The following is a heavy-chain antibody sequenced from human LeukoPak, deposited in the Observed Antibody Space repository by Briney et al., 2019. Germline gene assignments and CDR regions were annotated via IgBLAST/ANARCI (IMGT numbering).Heavy chain of an antibody. Sequence: ASVKVSCKASGYTFTSYGISWVRQAPGQGLEWMGWISAYNGSTNYAQKLQGGVTMTTDTSTSTAYMELRSLRSDDTAVYYCARGDLYSSSSGSDYWGQGTLVTVSS. J-gene: IGHJ4*02. D-gene: IGHD6-6*01. CDR3: ARGDLYSSSSGSDY. CDR1: GYTFTSYG. CDR2: ISAYNGST. V-gene: IGHV1-18*01.